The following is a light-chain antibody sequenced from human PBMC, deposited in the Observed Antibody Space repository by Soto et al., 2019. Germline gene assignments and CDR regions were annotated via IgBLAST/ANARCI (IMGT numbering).Light chain of an antibody. CDR2: KAS. J-gene: IGKJ3*01. Sequence: DIQMTQSPSTLSASVGDRVTITCRASQSISGWLAWYQQKPGKAPNLLIYKASSLERGVPSRFSGSESGTEFTLTIGSPQLDDFANYYCQQYDSYSRFTFGPGTKVDIK. CDR3: QQYDSYSRFT. V-gene: IGKV1-5*03. CDR1: QSISGW.